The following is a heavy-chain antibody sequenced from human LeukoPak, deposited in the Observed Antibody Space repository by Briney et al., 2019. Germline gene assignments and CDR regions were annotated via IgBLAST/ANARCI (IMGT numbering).Heavy chain of an antibody. D-gene: IGHD6-19*01. V-gene: IGHV4-59*01. CDR3: AREGQWLPDWFDP. CDR1: GGSISGYY. J-gene: IGHJ5*02. CDR2: IHYSGST. Sequence: SETLSLTCTVSGGSISGYYWSWIRQPPGQGLEWIGYIHYSGSTDYNPSLKGRVTISLDMSKHQFSLKMNSMTAADTAVYYCAREGQWLPDWFDPWGQGTLVTVSS.